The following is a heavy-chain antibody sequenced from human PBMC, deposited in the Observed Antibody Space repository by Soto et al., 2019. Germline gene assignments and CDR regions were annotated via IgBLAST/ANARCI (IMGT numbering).Heavy chain of an antibody. J-gene: IGHJ6*02. Sequence: SETLSLTCAFYGGSFSGYYWSWIRQPPGKGLEWIGEINHSGSTNYNPSLKSRVTISVDTSKNQFSLKLSSVTAADTAVYYCARDSITMVRGAVYYYYGMDVWGQGTTVTVSS. D-gene: IGHD3-10*01. CDR3: ARDSITMVRGAVYYYYGMDV. V-gene: IGHV4-34*01. CDR2: INHSGST. CDR1: GGSFSGYY.